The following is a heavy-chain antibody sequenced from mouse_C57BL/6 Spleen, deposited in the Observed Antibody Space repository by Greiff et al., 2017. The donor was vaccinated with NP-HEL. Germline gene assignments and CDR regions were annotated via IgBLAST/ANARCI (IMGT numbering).Heavy chain of an antibody. J-gene: IGHJ4*01. D-gene: IGHD1-1*01. CDR1: GFTFSDYY. Sequence: EVQRVESEGGLVQPGSSMKLSCTASGFTFSDYYMAWVRQVPEKGLEWVANINYDGSSTYYLDSLKSRFIISRDNAKNILYLQMSSLKSEDTATYYCARGLLNYAMDYWGQGTSVTVSS. CDR2: INYDGSST. V-gene: IGHV5-16*01. CDR3: ARGLLNYAMDY.